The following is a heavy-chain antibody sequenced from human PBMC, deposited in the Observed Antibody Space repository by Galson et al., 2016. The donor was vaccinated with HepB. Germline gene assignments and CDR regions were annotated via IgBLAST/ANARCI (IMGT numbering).Heavy chain of an antibody. D-gene: IGHD3-22*01. V-gene: IGHV1-2*06. CDR2: INPNTGGT. CDR3: ATELPRFPVVVYDY. CDR1: GYTFTAYY. Sequence: SVKVSCKASGYTFTAYYIHWVRQAPGRGLEWMGRINPNTGGTNYAQEFQGRVTMTRDTSISTAYMDLSSLRSDDTAVYCCATELPRFPVVVYDYRGQGTLVPVSS. J-gene: IGHJ4*02.